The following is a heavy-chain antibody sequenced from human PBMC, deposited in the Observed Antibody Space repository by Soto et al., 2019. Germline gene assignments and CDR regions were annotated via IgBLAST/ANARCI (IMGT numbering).Heavy chain of an antibody. CDR3: ARGASSGWPLEH. V-gene: IGHV1-3*01. J-gene: IGHJ4*02. Sequence: GASVKVSCKASGYTFPTYAIHCVRQAPGQRLEWMGWINAGNGNTKYSQKFQGRVTITRDTSASTAYLELSSLRSEDTAVYFCARGASSGWPLEHWGQGTLVTLSS. D-gene: IGHD6-19*01. CDR2: INAGNGNT. CDR1: GYTFPTYA.